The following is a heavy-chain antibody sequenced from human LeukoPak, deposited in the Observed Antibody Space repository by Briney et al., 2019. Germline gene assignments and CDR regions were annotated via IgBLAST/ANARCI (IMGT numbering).Heavy chain of an antibody. CDR1: GYTFTSYG. CDR2: INPNSGGT. CDR3: ARRTYYYDSSGFYFDY. Sequence: ASVKVSWKASGYTFTSYGISWVRQAPGQGLEWMGWINPNSGGTNYAQKFQGRVTMTRDTSISTAYMELSRLRSDDTAVYYCARRTYYYDSSGFYFDYWGQGTLVTVSS. D-gene: IGHD3-22*01. V-gene: IGHV1-2*02. J-gene: IGHJ4*02.